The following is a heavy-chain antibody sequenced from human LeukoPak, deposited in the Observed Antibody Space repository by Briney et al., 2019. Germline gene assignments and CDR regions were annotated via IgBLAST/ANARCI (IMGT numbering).Heavy chain of an antibody. D-gene: IGHD3-22*01. V-gene: IGHV4-34*01. CDR1: GGPFSGYY. CDR2: INHSGST. CDR3: ARALDYYDSSGYYEGAFDI. Sequence: SETLSLTCAVYGGPFSGYYWSWIRQPPGKGLEWIGEINHSGSTNYNPSLKSRVTISVDTSKNQFSLQLNSVTPEDTAVYYCARALDYYDSSGYYEGAFDIWGQGTMVTVSS. J-gene: IGHJ3*02.